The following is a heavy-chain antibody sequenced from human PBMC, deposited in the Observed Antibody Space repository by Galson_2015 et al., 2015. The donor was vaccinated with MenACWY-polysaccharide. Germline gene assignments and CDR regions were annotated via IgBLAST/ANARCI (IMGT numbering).Heavy chain of an antibody. CDR2: IAARGSST. J-gene: IGHJ4*02. CDR3: AKYAVGGYLNYRIDY. CDR1: GFGVGGYA. D-gene: IGHD1-26*01. V-gene: IGHV3-23*01. Sequence: SMSLSCAASGFGVGGYAMSWVRQAPGKGLQWVSSIAARGSSTYYADSVKGRLTISRDNSKNTLFLHMNSLRAEDTAVYYCAKYAVGGYLNYRIDYWGQGTLVTVSS.